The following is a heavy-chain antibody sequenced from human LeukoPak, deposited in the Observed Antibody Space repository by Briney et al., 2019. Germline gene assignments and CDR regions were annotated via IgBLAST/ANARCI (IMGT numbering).Heavy chain of an antibody. V-gene: IGHV3-72*01. CDR3: ARATPSYYFDY. Sequence: GGSLRLSCAASGFTFSDHFMDWVRQAPGRGLEWVGRTTNKALSFTTDYAASVTGRFTISRDDSESSLYLQMNSLKTEDTAVYYCARATPSYYFDYWGQGTLVTVSS. CDR1: GFTFSDHF. D-gene: IGHD6-6*01. J-gene: IGHJ4*02. CDR2: TTNKALSFTT.